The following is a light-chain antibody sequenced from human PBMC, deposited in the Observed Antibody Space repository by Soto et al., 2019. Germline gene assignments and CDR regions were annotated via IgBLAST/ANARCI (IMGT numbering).Light chain of an antibody. V-gene: IGKV3D-15*01. J-gene: IGKJ4*01. CDR3: QPYNNWPLT. CDR2: AGS. Sequence: EIVLTQSPGTLSLSPGERATLSCRASQTVSSRFLAWYQQKPVQAPRLLVHAGSTRATGIPARISGSGSGTEVTLIINSLQSEDFAIYYCQPYNNWPLTLGGGTKV. CDR1: QTVSSRF.